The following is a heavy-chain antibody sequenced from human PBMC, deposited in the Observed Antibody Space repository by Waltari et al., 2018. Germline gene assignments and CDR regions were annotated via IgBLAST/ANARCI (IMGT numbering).Heavy chain of an antibody. J-gene: IGHJ2*01. D-gene: IGHD6-6*01. CDR2: IYTSGST. V-gene: IGHV4-61*09. CDR1: GGSLSGGSSY. Sequence: QVQLQASGPVFVKPSQTLSLTCPVSGGSLSGGSSYWSWIRPPAGKGLEWSGYIYTSGSTNYNPSLKSRVTISVDTSKNQFSLKLSSVTAADTAVYYCARGSSSPWYFDLWGRGTLVTVSS. CDR3: ARGSSSPWYFDL.